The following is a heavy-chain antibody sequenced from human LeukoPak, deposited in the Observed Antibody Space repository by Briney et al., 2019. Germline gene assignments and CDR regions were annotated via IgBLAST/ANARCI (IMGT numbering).Heavy chain of an antibody. CDR3: ATETNGRHYDY. CDR2: IGPTGFDR. CDR1: GLTFSTSG. V-gene: IGHV3-21*06. D-gene: IGHD1-14*01. Sequence: PGGSLRLSCTTSGLTFSTSGFNWVRQAPGKGLEWVASIGPTGFDRYHADSIKGRYTISRDNANNFLYLQMDSLRAEDTAVYYCATETNGRHYDYWGQGTLLTVSS. J-gene: IGHJ4*02.